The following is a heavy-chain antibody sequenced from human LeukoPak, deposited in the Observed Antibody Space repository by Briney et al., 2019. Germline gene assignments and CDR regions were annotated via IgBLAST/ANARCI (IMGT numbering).Heavy chain of an antibody. CDR2: ISSSSTYI. J-gene: IGHJ4*02. D-gene: IGHD5-18*01. CDR3: ARGDTAFDY. CDR1: GFTFSSYS. V-gene: IGHV3-21*01. Sequence: GSLRLSCAASGFTFSSYSMNWVHQAPGKGLEWVSSISSSSTYIYYADSVRGRFAISRDNAKNSLYLQMNSLRAEDTAVYYCARGDTAFDYWGQGTLVTVSS.